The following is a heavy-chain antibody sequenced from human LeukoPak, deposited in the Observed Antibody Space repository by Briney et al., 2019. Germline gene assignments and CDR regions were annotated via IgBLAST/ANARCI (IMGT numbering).Heavy chain of an antibody. D-gene: IGHD3-10*01. CDR1: GFAFSIYG. CDR2: ISKDGNNK. V-gene: IGHV3-30*18. Sequence: PGGSLRLSCAASGFAFSIYGMHWVRQAPGRGLEWVAVISKDGNNKYYEDSVKGRFTISRDNSKNTLYLQMTSLRPEDPAVYSCAKDKSYSSGTYCDSWGQGTLVTVSS. J-gene: IGHJ4*02. CDR3: AKDKSYSSGTYCDS.